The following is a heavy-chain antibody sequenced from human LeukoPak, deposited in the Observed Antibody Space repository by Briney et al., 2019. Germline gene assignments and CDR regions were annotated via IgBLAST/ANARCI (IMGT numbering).Heavy chain of an antibody. CDR2: INPNSGDT. J-gene: IGHJ4*02. Sequence: ASVKVSCKASGYTFTGYYIHWVRQAPGQGLEWMGWINPNSGDTSYAQKFQGRVTMTRDTSISTAYMELSRLRSDDTAVYYCARDYYDSSDYYYSPPKMFDYWGQGTLVTVYS. V-gene: IGHV1-2*02. CDR3: ARDYYDSSDYYYSPPKMFDY. CDR1: GYTFTGYY. D-gene: IGHD3-22*01.